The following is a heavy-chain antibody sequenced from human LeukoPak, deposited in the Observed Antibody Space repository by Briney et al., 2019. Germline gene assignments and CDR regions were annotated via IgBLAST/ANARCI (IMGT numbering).Heavy chain of an antibody. CDR1: GFTFSSYA. D-gene: IGHD6-13*01. J-gene: IGHJ4*02. CDR3: AKGLGSGWYVCDY. CDR2: ISGSGGST. V-gene: IGHV3-23*01. Sequence: GGSLRLSCAASGFTFSSYAMSWVRQAPGKGLEWVSGISGSGGSTYYADSVKGRFTISRDNSKNTLYLQMNSLRAEDTAVYYCAKGLGSGWYVCDYWGQGILVTVSS.